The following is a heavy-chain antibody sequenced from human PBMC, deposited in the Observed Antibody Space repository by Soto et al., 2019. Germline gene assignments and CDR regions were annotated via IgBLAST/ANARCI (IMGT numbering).Heavy chain of an antibody. D-gene: IGHD6-13*01. CDR2: ISHDGVNK. CDR3: VRGGYSSSWERLDP. Sequence: VQLVESGGGVIHPGKSLRLSCAASGSTFPNYPMHWVRQTPDNGLEWVAVISHDGVNKNSADSVKGRFTISRDNSRNKRYLQMDSLRVEDTAMYYCVRGGYSSSWERLDPWGQGTLVTVSS. V-gene: IGHV3-30-3*01. J-gene: IGHJ5*02. CDR1: GSTFPNYP.